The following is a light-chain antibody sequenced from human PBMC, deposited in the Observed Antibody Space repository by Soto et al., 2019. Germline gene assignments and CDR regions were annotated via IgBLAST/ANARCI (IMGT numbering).Light chain of an antibody. CDR3: QQYKDWPPLT. J-gene: IGKJ4*01. CDR2: GPS. V-gene: IGKV3D-15*01. Sequence: EILMTQSPVTLSVSPGERVTLSCRSSQNVNINLAWYQQRPGQAPRVLIYGPSNRASGIPDRFSGSGSGTDFTLTISSLEPDDFALYSCQQYKDWPPLTFGGGTRVEIK. CDR1: QNVNIN.